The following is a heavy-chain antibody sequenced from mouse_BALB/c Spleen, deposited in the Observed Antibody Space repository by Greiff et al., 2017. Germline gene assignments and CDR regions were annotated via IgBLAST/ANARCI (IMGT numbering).Heavy chain of an antibody. V-gene: IGHV5-6-5*01. CDR2: ISSGGST. Sequence: EVQLVESGGGLVKPGGSLKLSCAASGFTFSSYAMSWVRQTPEKRLEWVASISSGGSTYYPDSVKGRFTISRDNARNILYLQMSSLRSEDTAMYYCARALYDYDGSSYWYFDVWGAGTTVTVSS. CDR1: GFTFSSYA. J-gene: IGHJ1*01. D-gene: IGHD2-4*01. CDR3: ARALYDYDGSSYWYFDV.